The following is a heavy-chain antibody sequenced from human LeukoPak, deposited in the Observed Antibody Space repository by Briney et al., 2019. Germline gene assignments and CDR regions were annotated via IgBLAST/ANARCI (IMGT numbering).Heavy chain of an antibody. V-gene: IGHV3-23*01. CDR1: GFTFSSYA. D-gene: IGHD5-24*01. CDR3: AKVGGKEGWLQFDYSDY. CDR2: TSGSGGST. J-gene: IGHJ4*02. Sequence: GGSLRLSCAASGFTFSSYAMSWVRQAPGKGLEWVSATSGSGGSTYYADSVKGRFTISRDNSKNTLYLQMNSLRAEDTAVYYCAKVGGKEGWLQFDYSDYWGQGTLVTVSS.